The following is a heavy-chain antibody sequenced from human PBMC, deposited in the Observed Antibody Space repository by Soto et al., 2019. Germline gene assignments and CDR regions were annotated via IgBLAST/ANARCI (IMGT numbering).Heavy chain of an antibody. V-gene: IGHV3-7*03. D-gene: IGHD2-21*02. CDR2: IPQEGVDG. J-gene: IGHJ6*02. CDR3: ARDHLILPAHDFFYGSDV. CDR1: GFTFSMYS. Sequence: PGGSLSLSYEVSGFTFSMYSMSWVRQSPGKGLEWVAKIPQEGVDGHYADSVKGRFTISRDNGKNSLYLQLNNLRAEDTAVYYCARDHLILPAHDFFYGSDVWGRGATVTVSS.